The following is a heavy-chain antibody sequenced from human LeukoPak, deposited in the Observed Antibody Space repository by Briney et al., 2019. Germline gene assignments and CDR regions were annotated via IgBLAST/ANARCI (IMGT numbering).Heavy chain of an antibody. CDR3: ARDWRSSWRPWYFDL. D-gene: IGHD6-13*01. CDR1: GYTFTSHA. V-gene: IGHV7-4-1*02. CDR2: INTNTGNP. J-gene: IGHJ2*01. Sequence: ASVKVSCKASGYTFTSHAMNWVRQAPGQGLEWMGWINTNTGNPTYAQGFTGRFVFSLDTSVSTAYLHISSLKAEDTAVYYCARDWRSSWRPWYFDLWGRGTLVTVSS.